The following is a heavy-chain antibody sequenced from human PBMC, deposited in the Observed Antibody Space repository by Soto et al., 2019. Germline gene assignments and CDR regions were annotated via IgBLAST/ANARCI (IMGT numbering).Heavy chain of an antibody. CDR2: INHSGST. J-gene: IGHJ6*03. CDR3: ARSSSSPWYYYMDV. CDR1: GGSFSGYY. Sequence: LSLTCAVYGGSFSGYYWSWIRQPPGKGLEWIGEINHSGSTNYNPPLKSRVTISVDTSKNQFSLKLSSVTAADTAVYYCARSSSSPWYYYMDVWGKGTTGTVSS. V-gene: IGHV4-34*01. D-gene: IGHD6-6*01.